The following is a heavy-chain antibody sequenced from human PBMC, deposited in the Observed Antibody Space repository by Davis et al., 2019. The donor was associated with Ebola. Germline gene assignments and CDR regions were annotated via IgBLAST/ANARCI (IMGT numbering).Heavy chain of an antibody. D-gene: IGHD6-13*01. J-gene: IGHJ2*01. Sequence: PGGSLRLSCAASGFTFSSYGMHWVRQAPGTGLEWVAVISYDGSNKYYADSVKGRFTISRDNSKNTLYLQMNSLRAEDTAVYYCAKAKWVIAAAVNWYFDLWGRGTLVTVSS. CDR3: AKAKWVIAAAVNWYFDL. CDR2: ISYDGSNK. CDR1: GFTFSSYG. V-gene: IGHV3-30*18.